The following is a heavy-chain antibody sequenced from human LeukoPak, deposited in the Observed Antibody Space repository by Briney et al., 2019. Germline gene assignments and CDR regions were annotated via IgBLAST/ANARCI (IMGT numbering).Heavy chain of an antibody. J-gene: IGHJ4*02. V-gene: IGHV4-30-2*01. D-gene: IGHD3-9*01. Sequence: SETLSLTCAVSGGSISSGGYSWSWIRQPPGKGLEWIVYIYHSGSTYYNPSLKSRFTISVDRSKNQFSLKLSSVTAAATAVYYCARGEYDILTGYYRNFDYWGQGTLVTVSS. CDR1: GGSISSGGYS. CDR3: ARGEYDILTGYYRNFDY. CDR2: IYHSGST.